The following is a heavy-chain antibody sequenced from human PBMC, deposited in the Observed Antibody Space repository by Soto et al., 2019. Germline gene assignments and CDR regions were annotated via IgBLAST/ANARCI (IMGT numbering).Heavy chain of an antibody. CDR2: ITAATGTT. D-gene: IGHD6-19*01. J-gene: IGHJ6*02. CDR3: AKDRSIAVAGPYYYGMDV. CDR1: GFTFGSYG. Sequence: PGGSLRLSCAASGFTFGSYGMTWVRQAPGKGLECVSGITAATGTTYYADSVKGRFTISRDLSTNTLYLQMNSLRAEDTAVYYCAKDRSIAVAGPYYYGMDVWGQGTTVTVSS. V-gene: IGHV3-23*01.